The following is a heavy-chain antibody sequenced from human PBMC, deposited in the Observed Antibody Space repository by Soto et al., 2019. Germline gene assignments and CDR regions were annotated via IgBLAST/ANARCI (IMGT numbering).Heavy chain of an antibody. Sequence: QVPLQESGPGLVKPSETPSLSCTVSGGSISNYYWSWFRQTPGKGLEWIWCVHVSWGSNCNPSLQSRVAISLDTSMCQFSLKLSSVTATDTAVYYCARQGLGALHGLVDVWGKGTTVSVSS. D-gene: IGHD1-26*01. CDR3: ARQGLGALHGLVDV. V-gene: IGHV4-59*08. J-gene: IGHJ6*04. CDR2: VHVSWGS. CDR1: GGSISNYY.